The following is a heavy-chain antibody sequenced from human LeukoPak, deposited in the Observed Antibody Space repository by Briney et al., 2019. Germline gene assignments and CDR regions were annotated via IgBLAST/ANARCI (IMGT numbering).Heavy chain of an antibody. V-gene: IGHV1-18*01. Sequence: ASVKVSCKTSGFTFTNYGITWVRQAPGQGLEWMGWISAYNGNTNYAQKLQGRVTMTTDTSTSTAYMELRSLRSDDTAVYYCARLKSYSSGWWDAFDIWGQGTMVTVSS. D-gene: IGHD6-19*01. J-gene: IGHJ3*02. CDR2: ISAYNGNT. CDR1: GFTFTNYG. CDR3: ARLKSYSSGWWDAFDI.